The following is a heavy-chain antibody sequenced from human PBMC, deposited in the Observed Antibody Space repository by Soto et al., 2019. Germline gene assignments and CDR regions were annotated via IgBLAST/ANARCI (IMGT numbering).Heavy chain of an antibody. Sequence: WASVKVSCKASGYTFTGYYMHWVRQAPGQGLEWMGWINPNSGGTNYAQKFQGWVTMTRDTPISTAYMELSRLRSDDTAVYYCARGDSSSWYGMDVWGQGTTVTVS. CDR1: GYTFTGYY. V-gene: IGHV1-2*04. CDR3: ARGDSSSWYGMDV. CDR2: INPNSGGT. J-gene: IGHJ6*02. D-gene: IGHD6-13*01.